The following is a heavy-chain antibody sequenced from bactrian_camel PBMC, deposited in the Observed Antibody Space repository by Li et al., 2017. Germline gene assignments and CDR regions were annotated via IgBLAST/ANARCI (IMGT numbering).Heavy chain of an antibody. D-gene: IGHD3*01. CDR3: AKIYTAGYGCLPGLLSSDFLG. CDR2: ISTGGGIQ. J-gene: IGHJ4*01. Sequence: VQLVESGGGLVQPGGSLRLSCEASGFTFSNSDMAWFRQAPGKGLEWVSTISTGGGIQFYADSVKGRFTISKDNAKNTLYLEMNSLKPEDTAMYYCAKIYTAGYGCLPGLLSSDFLGWGQGTQVTVSS. CDR1: GFTFSNSD. V-gene: IGHV3S40*01.